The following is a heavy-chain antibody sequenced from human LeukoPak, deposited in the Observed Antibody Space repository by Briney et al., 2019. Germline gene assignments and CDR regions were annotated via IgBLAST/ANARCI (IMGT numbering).Heavy chain of an antibody. V-gene: IGHV1-2*02. CDR1: GYTFTGYY. CDR3: ARVYGDYDWFDP. CDR2: INPNSGGT. D-gene: IGHD4-17*01. J-gene: IGHJ5*02. Sequence: ASVKVSCKASGYTFTGYYMHWVRQAPGQGLEWMGWINPNSGGTYYAQKFQGRVTMTRDTSISTAYMELSRLRSDDTSVYYCARVYGDYDWFDPWGQGTLVTVSS.